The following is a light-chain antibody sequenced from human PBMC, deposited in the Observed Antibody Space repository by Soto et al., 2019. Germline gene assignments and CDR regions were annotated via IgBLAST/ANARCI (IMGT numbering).Light chain of an antibody. CDR2: EVS. J-gene: IGLJ2*01. CDR1: SSDVGGYNY. V-gene: IGLV2-14*01. CDR3: SSYTSTSTLV. Sequence: QSALTQPASVSGSPGQSITISCTGTSSDVGGYNYVSWYQQHPGKAPKLMIYEVSNRPSGDSNRFSGSKSGNTASLTISGLQAEDEADYYCSSYTSTSTLVFGGGTKLTVL.